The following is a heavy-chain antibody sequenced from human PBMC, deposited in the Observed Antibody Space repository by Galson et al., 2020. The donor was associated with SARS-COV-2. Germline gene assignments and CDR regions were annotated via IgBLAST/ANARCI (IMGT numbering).Heavy chain of an antibody. V-gene: IGHV4-39*01. CDR2: IYYSGST. D-gene: IGHD3-16*02. Sequence: SETLSLTCTVSGGSISSSSYYWGWIRQPPGKGLEWIGSIYYSGSTYYNPSLKSRVTISVDTSKNQFSLKLSSVTAADTAVYYCARLPESLGELSLFGAFDIWGQGTMVTVSS. J-gene: IGHJ3*02. CDR1: GGSISSSSYY. CDR3: ARLPESLGELSLFGAFDI.